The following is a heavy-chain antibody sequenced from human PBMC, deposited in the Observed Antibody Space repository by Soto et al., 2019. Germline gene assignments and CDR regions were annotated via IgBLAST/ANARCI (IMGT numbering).Heavy chain of an antibody. CDR2: ITANGGPI. D-gene: IGHD6-13*01. Sequence: GSLRLSCEASGFPLSDYYLSWIRQAPGKGLEWLSYITANGGPIYYADSVEGRFTISRDNARNSLFLQINSLRPDDSAIYYCAREAWSSSSWTPLGYWGQGTLVTVSS. CDR1: GFPLSDYY. CDR3: AREAWSSSSWTPLGY. J-gene: IGHJ4*02. V-gene: IGHV3-11*01.